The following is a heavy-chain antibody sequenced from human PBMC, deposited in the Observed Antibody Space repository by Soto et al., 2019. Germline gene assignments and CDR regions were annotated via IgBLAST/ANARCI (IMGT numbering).Heavy chain of an antibody. Sequence: SGPTLVNPTQTLTLTCTFSGFSLSTNGVGVGWIRQPPGQALEWLALIYWNDDKRYNPLLRSRLTITKDTSRNLVDLTLTNMDPLDTATYYCAHSTSFVPRALDYWGQGTLVTVSS. J-gene: IGHJ4*02. V-gene: IGHV2-5*01. D-gene: IGHD6-6*01. CDR3: AHSTSFVPRALDY. CDR1: GFSLSTNGVG. CDR2: IYWNDDK.